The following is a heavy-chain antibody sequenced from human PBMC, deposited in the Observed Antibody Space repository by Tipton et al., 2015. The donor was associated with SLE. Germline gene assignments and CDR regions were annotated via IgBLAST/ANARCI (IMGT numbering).Heavy chain of an antibody. Sequence: QVQLVQSGAEVKKPGASVKVSCKASGYTFTNYGVSWVRQAPGQGLEWVGWISVYNSKTKYTQNVQGRVTLTIDTSTSTTYMELRTLRSDDTAVYYCATDQTGGDVFDIWGQGTMVTVSS. J-gene: IGHJ3*02. CDR2: ISVYNSKT. CDR1: GYTFTNYG. CDR3: ATDQTGGDVFDI. D-gene: IGHD3-16*01. V-gene: IGHV1-18*01.